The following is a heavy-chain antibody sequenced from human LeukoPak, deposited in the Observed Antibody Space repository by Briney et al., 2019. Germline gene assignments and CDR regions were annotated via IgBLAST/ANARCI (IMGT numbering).Heavy chain of an antibody. J-gene: IGHJ4*02. Sequence: GSLRLSCAASGFTFSSYSMNWVRQAPGKGLEWVSSISSSSSYIYYADSVKGRFTISRDNSKNTLYLQMNSLRAEDTAVYYCAMSSISVRGVIIGALDYWGQGTLVTVSS. V-gene: IGHV3-21*01. CDR3: AMSSISVRGVIIGALDY. CDR1: GFTFSSYS. CDR2: ISSSSSYI. D-gene: IGHD3-10*01.